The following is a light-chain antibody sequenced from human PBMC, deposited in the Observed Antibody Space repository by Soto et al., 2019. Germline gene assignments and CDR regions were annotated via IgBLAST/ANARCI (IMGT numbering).Light chain of an antibody. Sequence: QSALTQPASVSGSPGQSITISCTGTSSDIGAYNFDSWYQQHPGKAPQLMLYDVNIRPSGVSNRFSGSKSGNTASLTISGLQAEDEADYYCTSWTTSTTMIFGGGTKVTVL. J-gene: IGLJ2*01. CDR1: SSDIGAYNF. CDR3: TSWTTSTTMI. V-gene: IGLV2-14*03. CDR2: DVN.